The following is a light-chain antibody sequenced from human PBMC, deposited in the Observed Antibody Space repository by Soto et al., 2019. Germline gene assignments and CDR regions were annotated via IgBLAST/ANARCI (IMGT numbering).Light chain of an antibody. CDR1: SSDVGSYNL. V-gene: IGLV2-23*02. CDR3: CSYAGSNTPVV. J-gene: IGLJ2*01. CDR2: EVI. Sequence: QSALTQPASVSGSPGQSITISRTGTSSDVGSYNLVSWYQQHPGKAPKLMIYEVIKRPSGVSNRFSGSKSGNTASLTISGLQAEDEADYYCCSYAGSNTPVVFGGGTKLTVL.